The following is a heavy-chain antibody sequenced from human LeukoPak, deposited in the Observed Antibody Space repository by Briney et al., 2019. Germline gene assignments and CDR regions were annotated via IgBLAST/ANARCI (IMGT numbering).Heavy chain of an antibody. CDR1: GFTFSSYW. V-gene: IGHV3-23*01. D-gene: IGHD2-15*01. CDR2: ISGNGGST. Sequence: PGGSLRLSCAASGFTFSSYWMSWVRQAPGKGLEWVSAISGNGGSTHYADPVKGRFTISRDNSKNTLHLQMNSLRAEDTAVYYCAKMTDPYCSGGSCYPGYFQQWGQGTLVTVSS. J-gene: IGHJ1*01. CDR3: AKMTDPYCSGGSCYPGYFQQ.